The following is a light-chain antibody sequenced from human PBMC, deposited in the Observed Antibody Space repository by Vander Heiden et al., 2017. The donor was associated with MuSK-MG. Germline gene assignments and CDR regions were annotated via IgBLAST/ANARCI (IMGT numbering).Light chain of an antibody. CDR1: SLRSYY. CDR3: ISRDSSGNHVV. CDR2: GKN. J-gene: IGLJ2*01. Sequence: SSELTQDPSVSVALGQTVRITCQGDSLRSYYASWYQQKPGQAPVLVIYGKNNRPSGIPDRFSGSSSGNTASLTFTGAQAEDEADYYCISRDSSGNHVVFGGGTKLTVL. V-gene: IGLV3-19*01.